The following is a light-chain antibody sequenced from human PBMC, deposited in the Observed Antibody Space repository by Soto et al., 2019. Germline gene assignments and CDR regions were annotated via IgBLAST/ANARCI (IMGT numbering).Light chain of an antibody. CDR2: LGS. Sequence: EIVMTQSPPSLTVTPGEPASISCRSSQRLLHSNGNNFLDWYLQKPGQSPQLLIYLGSNRASGVPDRVSGSEAGTDFTLKISSVEAEDVGVYYCMQALQTPYTFGQGTKVDIK. V-gene: IGKV2-28*01. CDR1: QRLLHSNGNNF. CDR3: MQALQTPYT. J-gene: IGKJ2*01.